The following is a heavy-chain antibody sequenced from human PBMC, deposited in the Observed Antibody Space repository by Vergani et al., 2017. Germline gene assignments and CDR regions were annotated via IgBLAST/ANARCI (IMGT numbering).Heavy chain of an antibody. D-gene: IGHD6-13*01. V-gene: IGHV3-21*01. J-gene: IGHJ6*03. CDR1: GFTFSSYS. Sequence: EVQLVESGGGLVKPGGSLRLSCAASGFTFSSYSMNWVRQAPGKGLEWVSSISSSSRYIYYADSVKGRFTISRDNAKNALYLQMNSLRAEDTAVYYCAIDLDDSSSWPYYYYYMDVWGKGTTVTVSS. CDR2: ISSSSRYI. CDR3: AIDLDDSSSWPYYYYYMDV.